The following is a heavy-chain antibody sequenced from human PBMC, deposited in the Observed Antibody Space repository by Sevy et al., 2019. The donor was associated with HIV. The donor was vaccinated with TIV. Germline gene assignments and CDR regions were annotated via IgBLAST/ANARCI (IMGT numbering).Heavy chain of an antibody. J-gene: IGHJ3*02. D-gene: IGHD3-22*01. V-gene: IGHV3-48*03. Sequence: GGSLRLSCAASGFTFSSYAMNWVRQAPGKGLEWVSYISSSGSTIYYADSVKGRFTISRDNAKNSLYLQMNSLRAEDTAVYYCARDQDYDSSGYYSDAFDIWGQGTMVTVSS. CDR2: ISSSGSTI. CDR3: ARDQDYDSSGYYSDAFDI. CDR1: GFTFSSYA.